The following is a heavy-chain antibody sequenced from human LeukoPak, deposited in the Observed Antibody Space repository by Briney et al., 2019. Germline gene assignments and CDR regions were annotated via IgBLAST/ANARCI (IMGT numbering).Heavy chain of an antibody. Sequence: GGSLRLSCAASGFTFSNAWMSWVRQAPGKGLEWVGRIKSKTDGGTTDYAAPVKGRFTISRDDSKNTLYLQMNSLKTEDTAVYYCTTWFQQWLRWGDYWGQGTLVTVSS. J-gene: IGHJ4*02. CDR1: GFTFSNAW. V-gene: IGHV3-15*01. CDR3: TTWFQQWLRWGDY. D-gene: IGHD6-19*01. CDR2: IKSKTDGGTT.